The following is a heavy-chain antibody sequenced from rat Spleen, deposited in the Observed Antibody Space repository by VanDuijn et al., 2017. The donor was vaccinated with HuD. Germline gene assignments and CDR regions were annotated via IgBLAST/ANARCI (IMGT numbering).Heavy chain of an antibody. V-gene: IGHV2S61*01. CDR3: ARADTIAAMGHY. CDR1: GFSLTSYN. CDR2: IWGNGNT. Sequence: QVQLKESGPGLVQPSQTLSLTCTVSGFSLTSYNVHWVRQPTGKGLEWMGLIWGNGNTNYNSALKSRLCISRDTSKSQVFLKMNNLQTEDTAMYFCARADTIAAMGHYWGQGVMVTVSS. D-gene: IGHD1-2*01. J-gene: IGHJ2*01.